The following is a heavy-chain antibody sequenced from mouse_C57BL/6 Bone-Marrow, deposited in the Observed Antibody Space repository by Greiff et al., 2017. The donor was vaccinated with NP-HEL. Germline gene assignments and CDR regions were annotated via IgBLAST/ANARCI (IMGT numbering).Heavy chain of an antibody. CDR1: GFNIKDDY. Sequence: VQLQQSGAELVRPGASVKLSCTASGFNIKDDYMHWVKQRPEQGLEWIGWIDPENGDTEYAAKFQGKATITADTSSSTAYLQLSSLTSEDTAVYYCTTPYDYDWSPLYWYFDVWGTGTTVTVSS. J-gene: IGHJ1*03. D-gene: IGHD2-4*01. V-gene: IGHV14-4*01. CDR3: TTPYDYDWSPLYWYFDV. CDR2: IDPENGDT.